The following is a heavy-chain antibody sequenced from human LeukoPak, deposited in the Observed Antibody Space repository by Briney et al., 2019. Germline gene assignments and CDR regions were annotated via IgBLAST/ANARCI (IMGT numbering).Heavy chain of an antibody. V-gene: IGHV4-34*01. CDR3: ARRDWNYDY. Sequence: SETLSLTCAVYGGSFSGYYWSWIRQPPGKGLEWIGEINHSVSTNYNPSLKSRVTISVDTSKNQFSLKLSSVTAADTAVYYCARRDWNYDYWGQGTLVTVSS. CDR1: GGSFSGYY. CDR2: INHSVST. D-gene: IGHD1-7*01. J-gene: IGHJ4*02.